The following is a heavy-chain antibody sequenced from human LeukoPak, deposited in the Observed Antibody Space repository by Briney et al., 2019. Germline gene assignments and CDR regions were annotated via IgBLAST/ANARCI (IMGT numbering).Heavy chain of an antibody. CDR1: GLIFDDFG. V-gene: IGHV3-20*04. CDR3: ARGWVGELSDI. D-gene: IGHD3-10*01. CDR2: INWNGDST. J-gene: IGHJ3*02. Sequence: PGGSLRLSCEASGLIFDDFGMSWVRQAPGKGLEWVAGINWNGDSTDYADSVKGRFTTSRDNAKKSLYLKMNSLRAEDTAFYYCARGWVGELSDIRGQGTMVTVSS.